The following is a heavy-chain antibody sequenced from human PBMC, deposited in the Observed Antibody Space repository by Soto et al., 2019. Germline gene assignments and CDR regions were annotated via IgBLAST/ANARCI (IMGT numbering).Heavy chain of an antibody. J-gene: IGHJ5*02. CDR2: INAANGNV. CDR3: ARHAHMIVVYNWFEP. V-gene: IGHV1-3*01. CDR1: GYTFSSYA. Sequence: ASVKVSCKASGYTFSSYALHWVRQAPGQRLEWMGWINAANGNVKYSQKFQGRVTITRDTSASTAYMELSSLRSEDTAVYYCARHAHMIVVYNWFEPWGQGTLVTVSS. D-gene: IGHD3-22*01.